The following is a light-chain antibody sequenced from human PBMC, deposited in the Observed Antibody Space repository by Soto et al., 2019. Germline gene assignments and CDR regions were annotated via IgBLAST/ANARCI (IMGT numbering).Light chain of an antibody. V-gene: IGKV1-33*01. CDR1: QDISNY. J-gene: IGKJ5*01. CDR3: QQYENLPT. Sequence: DIQMTQSKSSLSASVGDRVTITCQASQDISNYLNWYQQKPGKAPKLLIYDASSLEAGVPSRFRGSGSGTDFTFTISRLQPEDIATYYCQQYENLPTFGQGTLLE. CDR2: DAS.